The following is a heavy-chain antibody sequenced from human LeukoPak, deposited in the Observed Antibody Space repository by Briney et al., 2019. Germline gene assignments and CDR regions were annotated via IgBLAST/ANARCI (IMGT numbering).Heavy chain of an antibody. CDR2: ISWNSGSI. CDR1: GFTFGSYS. CDR3: AKGSLETYSSGWHDY. D-gene: IGHD6-19*01. Sequence: PGGSLRLSCAGSGFTFGSYSMNWVRQAPGTGLEWVSGISWNSGSIGYADSVKGRFTISRDNAKNSLYLQMNSLRAEDTALYYCAKGSLETYSSGWHDYWGQGTLVTVSS. J-gene: IGHJ4*02. V-gene: IGHV3-9*01.